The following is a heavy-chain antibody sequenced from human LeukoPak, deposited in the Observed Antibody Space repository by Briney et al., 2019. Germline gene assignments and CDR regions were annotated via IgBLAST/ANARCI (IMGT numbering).Heavy chain of an antibody. V-gene: IGHV1-3*01. J-gene: IGHJ4*02. CDR1: GYTFTSYG. D-gene: IGHD6-19*01. CDR3: ARTSYYSSGWYGGFDY. CDR2: INAGNGNT. Sequence: ASVKVSCKASGYTFTSYGISWVRQAPGQRLEWMGWINAGNGNTKYSQKFQGRVTITRDTSASTAYMELSSLRSEDTAVYYCARTSYYSSGWYGGFDYWGQGTLVTVSS.